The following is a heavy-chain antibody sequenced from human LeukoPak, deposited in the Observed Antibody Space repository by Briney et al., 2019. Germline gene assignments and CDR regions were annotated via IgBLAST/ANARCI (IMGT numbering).Heavy chain of an antibody. CDR3: ATESIAARRIDY. Sequence: GGSLRLSCAASGFTVSSNYMSWVRQAPGKGLEWVSVIYSGGSTYYADSVKGRFTISRDNSKNTLYLQMNSLRAEDTAVYYCATESIAARRIDYWGQGTLVTVSS. V-gene: IGHV3-66*01. CDR1: GFTVSSNY. D-gene: IGHD6-6*01. CDR2: IYSGGST. J-gene: IGHJ4*02.